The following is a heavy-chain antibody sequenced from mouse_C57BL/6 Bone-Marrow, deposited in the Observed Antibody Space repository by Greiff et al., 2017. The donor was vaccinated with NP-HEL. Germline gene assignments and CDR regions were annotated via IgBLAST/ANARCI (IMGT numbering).Heavy chain of an antibody. J-gene: IGHJ3*01. Sequence: EVMLVESGGGLVKPGGSLKLSCAASGFTFSSYAMSWVRQTPEKRLEWVATISDGGSYTYYPDNVKGRFTISRDNAKNNLYLQMSHLKSEDTAMYYCAWTGPAWFAYWGQGTLVTVSA. CDR3: AWTGPAWFAY. D-gene: IGHD4-1*01. V-gene: IGHV5-4*03. CDR1: GFTFSSYA. CDR2: ISDGGSYT.